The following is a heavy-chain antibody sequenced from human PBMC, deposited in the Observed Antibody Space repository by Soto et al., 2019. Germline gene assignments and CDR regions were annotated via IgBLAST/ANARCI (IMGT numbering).Heavy chain of an antibody. D-gene: IGHD2-2*01. CDR3: ARRVYQPLLSDYFDY. CDR1: GYSFANFW. V-gene: IGHV5-51*01. Sequence: GESLKISCKGSGYSFANFWIGWVRQMPGKGLEWMGIVHAGESHTTYSPSFQGQVTISADKSIGTAYLQWRSLRASDTAIYYCARRVYQPLLSDYFDYWGQGTQVTVSS. J-gene: IGHJ4*02. CDR2: VHAGESHT.